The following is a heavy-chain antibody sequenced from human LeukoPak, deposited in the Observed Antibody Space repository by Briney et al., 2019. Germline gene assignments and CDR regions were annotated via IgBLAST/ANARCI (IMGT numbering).Heavy chain of an antibody. CDR1: GGSISSGSYY. V-gene: IGHV4-61*02. Sequence: PSQTLSLTCTVSGGSISSGSYYWSWIRQPAGKGLEWIGRIYTSGSTNYNPSLKSRVTISVDTSKNQFSLKLSSVTAADTAVYYCSLRGPYIAAAGTGDYWGQGTLVTVSS. J-gene: IGHJ4*02. CDR2: IYTSGST. D-gene: IGHD6-13*01. CDR3: SLRGPYIAAAGTGDY.